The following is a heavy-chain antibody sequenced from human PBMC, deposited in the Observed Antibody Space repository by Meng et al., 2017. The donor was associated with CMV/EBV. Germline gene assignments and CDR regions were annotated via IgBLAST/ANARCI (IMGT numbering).Heavy chain of an antibody. CDR2: ISAYNGNT. Sequence: ASVKVSCKASGYTFTSYGISWVRQAPGQGLEWMGWISAYNGNTNYAQKLQGRVTMTTDTSTSTAYMELRSLRSDDTAVYYCARGGGQWPGGSHYYYYYGMDVWGQGTTVTVSS. D-gene: IGHD6-19*01. CDR1: GYTFTSYG. CDR3: ARGGGQWPGGSHYYYYYGMDV. J-gene: IGHJ6*02. V-gene: IGHV1-18*01.